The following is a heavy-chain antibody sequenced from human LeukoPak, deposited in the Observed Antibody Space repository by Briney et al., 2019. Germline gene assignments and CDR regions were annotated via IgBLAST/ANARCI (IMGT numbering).Heavy chain of an antibody. Sequence: GGSLRLSCAASGFTFSDYYMSWIRQAPGKGLEWVSYISSSGSTIYYADSVKGRFTISRDNAKNSLYPQMNSLRAEDTAVYYCARDLPRNYDYVWGSYRPLDYWGQGTLVTVSS. V-gene: IGHV3-11*01. D-gene: IGHD3-16*02. J-gene: IGHJ4*02. CDR2: ISSSGSTI. CDR3: ARDLPRNYDYVWGSYRPLDY. CDR1: GFTFSDYY.